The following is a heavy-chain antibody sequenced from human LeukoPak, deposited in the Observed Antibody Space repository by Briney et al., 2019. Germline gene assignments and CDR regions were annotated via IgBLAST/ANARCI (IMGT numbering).Heavy chain of an antibody. CDR1: GFTFDDYA. D-gene: IGHD3-22*01. V-gene: IGHV3-43*02. CDR3: AKDLINSSGWFGAFDI. J-gene: IGHJ3*02. CDR2: ISGDGGEST. Sequence: GGSLRLSCAASGFTFDDYAMYWVRQTPGKGLEWVSLISGDGGESTYYADSVKGRFTISRDNSKTSLYLQMNSLRTEDTALYYCAKDLINSSGWFGAFDIWGPGTMVTVSS.